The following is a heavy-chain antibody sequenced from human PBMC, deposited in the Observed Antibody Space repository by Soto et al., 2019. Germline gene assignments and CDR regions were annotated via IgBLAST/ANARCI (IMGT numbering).Heavy chain of an antibody. CDR3: ALGNAMDV. CDR2: IMPIVGTP. J-gene: IGHJ6*02. CDR1: GGTFSSFA. D-gene: IGHD7-27*01. Sequence: QVQLVQSGAEVKKPGSSVKVSCKASGGTFSSFAINWVRQAPGQGPQWMGGIMPIVGTPNYAQRFQGRVTIITDEVTRPAYMELTSLPVEDTAVYYCALGNAMDVWGQGTTVTVSS. V-gene: IGHV1-69*01.